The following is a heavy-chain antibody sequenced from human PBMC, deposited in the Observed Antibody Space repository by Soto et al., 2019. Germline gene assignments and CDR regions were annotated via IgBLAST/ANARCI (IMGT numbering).Heavy chain of an antibody. CDR2: IYYSGST. V-gene: IGHV4-30-4*01. CDR3: ARSPSIVGATG. Sequence: PSETLSLTCTVSGGSISSGDYYWSWIRQPPGKGLEWIGYIYYSGSTYYNPSLKSRVTISVDTSKNQFSLKLSSVTAADTAVYYCARSPSIVGATGWGQGTLVTVSS. J-gene: IGHJ4*02. CDR1: GGSISSGDYY. D-gene: IGHD1-26*01.